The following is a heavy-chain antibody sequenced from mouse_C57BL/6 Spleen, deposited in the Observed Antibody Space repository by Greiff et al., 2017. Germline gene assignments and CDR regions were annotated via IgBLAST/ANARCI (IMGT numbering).Heavy chain of an antibody. CDR1: GYAFSSSW. V-gene: IGHV1-82*01. J-gene: IGHJ2*01. D-gene: IGHD2-3*01. CDR3: AREEGWYFDY. Sequence: QVQLKESGPELVKPGASVKISCKASGYAFSSSWMNWVKQRPGKGLEWIGRIYPGDGDTNYNGKFKGKATLTADKSSSTAYMQLSSLTSEDSAVYFCAREEGWYFDYWGQGTTLTVSS. CDR2: IYPGDGDT.